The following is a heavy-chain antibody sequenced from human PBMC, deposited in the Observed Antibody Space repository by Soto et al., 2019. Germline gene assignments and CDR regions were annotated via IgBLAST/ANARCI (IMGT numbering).Heavy chain of an antibody. CDR2: IDWDDDK. J-gene: IGHJ6*02. CDR3: AGVPLAWNGGGWSLRVGLDV. Sequence: SGPTLVNPTQTLTLTCTFSGFSLSTSGMCVSWIRQPPGKALEWLALIDWDDDKYYSTSLKTRLTISKDTSKNQVVLTMTNMEPVDTATFYGAGVPLAWNGGGWSLRVGLDVWGQGTTVTVPS. D-gene: IGHD1-1*01. CDR1: GFSLSTSGMC. V-gene: IGHV2-70*01.